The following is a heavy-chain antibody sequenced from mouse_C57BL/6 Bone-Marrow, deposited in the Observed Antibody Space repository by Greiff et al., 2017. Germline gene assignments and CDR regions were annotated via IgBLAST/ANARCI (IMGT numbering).Heavy chain of an antibody. CDR3: ARDRAYYGYDGGSMDY. J-gene: IGHJ4*01. CDR1: GFTFSSYA. Sequence: DVMLVESGGGLVKPGGSLKLSCAASGFTFSSYAMSWVRQTPEKRLEWVATISDGGSYTYYPDNVKGRFTISRDNAKNNLYLQMSHLKSEDTAMYYCARDRAYYGYDGGSMDYWGQGTSVTVSS. V-gene: IGHV5-4*01. CDR2: ISDGGSYT. D-gene: IGHD2-9*01.